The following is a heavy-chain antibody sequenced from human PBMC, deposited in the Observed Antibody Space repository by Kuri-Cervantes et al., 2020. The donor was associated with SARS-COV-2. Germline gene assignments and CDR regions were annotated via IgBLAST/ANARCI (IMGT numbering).Heavy chain of an antibody. CDR3: ARDPIAVALTTRYYGMDV. Sequence: SLKISCAASGFTLDDYAMHWVRQAPGKGLEWVSGISWNSGSIGYADSVKGRFTISRDNAKNSLYLQMNSLRDEDTAVYYCARDPIAVALTTRYYGMDVWGQGTTVTVSS. V-gene: IGHV3-9*01. J-gene: IGHJ6*02. CDR2: ISWNSGSI. CDR1: GFTLDDYA. D-gene: IGHD6-19*01.